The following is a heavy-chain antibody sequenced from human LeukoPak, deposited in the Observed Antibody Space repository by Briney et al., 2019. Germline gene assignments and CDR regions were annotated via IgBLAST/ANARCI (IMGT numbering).Heavy chain of an antibody. V-gene: IGHV3-20*04. J-gene: IGHJ4*02. CDR3: ARVQQYDKFDY. CDR2: ISWNGGNT. D-gene: IGHD3-22*01. CDR1: GFTFDDYD. Sequence: GGSLRLSCTASGFTFDDYDLNWVRQAPGKGLEWVSGISWNGGNTAYAESLKGRFTISRDNAKNSLYLQMNSLRAEDTAFYYCARVQQYDKFDYWGQGTLVTVSS.